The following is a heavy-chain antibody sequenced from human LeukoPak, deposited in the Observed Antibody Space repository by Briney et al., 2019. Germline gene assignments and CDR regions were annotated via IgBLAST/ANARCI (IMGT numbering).Heavy chain of an antibody. CDR1: GGSISSYY. Sequence: PSETLSLTCTVSGGSISSYYWSWIRQPPGKGLEWIGYIYYSGSTNYNPSLKSRVTISVDTSKNQFSLKLSSVTAADTAVYYCARLSTVYYYYMDVWGKGTTVTVSS. V-gene: IGHV4-59*01. D-gene: IGHD2/OR15-2a*01. CDR2: IYYSGST. CDR3: ARLSTVYYYYMDV. J-gene: IGHJ6*03.